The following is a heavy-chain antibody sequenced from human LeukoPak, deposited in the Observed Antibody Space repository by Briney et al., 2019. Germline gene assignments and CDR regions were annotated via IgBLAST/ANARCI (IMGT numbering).Heavy chain of an antibody. J-gene: IGHJ4*02. D-gene: IGHD3-3*01. CDR3: ARDAYYDFWSGHLY. CDR2: ISYDGSNK. Sequence: PGRSLRLSCAASGFTFSSYAMHWVRQAPGKGLEWVAVISYDGSNKYYADSVKGRFTISRDNSKNTLYLQMNSLRAEDTAVYYCARDAYYDFWSGHLYWGQGTLVTVSS. V-gene: IGHV3-30-3*01. CDR1: GFTFSSYA.